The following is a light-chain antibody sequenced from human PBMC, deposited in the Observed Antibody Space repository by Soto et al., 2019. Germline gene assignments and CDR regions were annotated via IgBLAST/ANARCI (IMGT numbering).Light chain of an antibody. V-gene: IGLV2-11*01. J-gene: IGLJ3*02. CDR1: SSIVGAYNL. CDR2: DAS. CDR3: CSFAGSYTWV. Sequence: QSALTQPRSVSGSPGQSVTISCTGASSIVGAYNLVSWYQQHPGKAPKLLIYDASQRPSGVPDRFSGSKSGSTASLTISGLQADDEADYYCSFAGSYTWVFGGGTKLTVL.